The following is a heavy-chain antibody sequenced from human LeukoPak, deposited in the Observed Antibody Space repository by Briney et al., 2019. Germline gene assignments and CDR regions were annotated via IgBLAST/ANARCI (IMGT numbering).Heavy chain of an antibody. J-gene: IGHJ4*02. CDR3: AKGSYYDILTGYFDY. V-gene: IGHV3-9*01. D-gene: IGHD3-9*01. Sequence: QPGRSLRLSCAASGFTFDDYAMHWVRQAPGKGLEWVSGICWNSGSIGYADSVKGRFTISRDNAKNSLYLQMNSLRAEDTALYYCAKGSYYDILTGYFDYWGQGTLVTVSS. CDR1: GFTFDDYA. CDR2: ICWNSGSI.